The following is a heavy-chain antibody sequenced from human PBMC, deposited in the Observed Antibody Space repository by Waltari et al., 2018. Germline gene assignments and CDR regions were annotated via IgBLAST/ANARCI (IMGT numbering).Heavy chain of an antibody. V-gene: IGHV3-30-3*01. CDR1: GFTFSSYA. CDR3: ARSPIRAWGPHFGWLPYFDY. J-gene: IGHJ4*02. Sequence: QVQLVESGGGVVQPGRSLRLSCAASGFTFSSYAMHWVRQAPGKGLGWVAVISYDGSNKYYADSVKDRFTISRDNSKNTLYLQMNSLRAEDTAVYYCARSPIRAWGPHFGWLPYFDYWGQGTLVTVSS. D-gene: IGHD3-22*01. CDR2: ISYDGSNK.